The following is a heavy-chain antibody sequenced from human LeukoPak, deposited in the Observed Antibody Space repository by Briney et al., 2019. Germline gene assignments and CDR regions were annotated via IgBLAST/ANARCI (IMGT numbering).Heavy chain of an antibody. Sequence: SETLSLTCAVYGGSFSGYYWSWIRQPPGKGLEWIGEINHSGSTNYNPSLKSRVTISVDTSKNQFSLKLSSVTAADTAAYYCARGVAGWPLDYFDYWGQGTLVTVSS. CDR3: ARGVAGWPLDYFDY. D-gene: IGHD6-19*01. CDR1: GGSFSGYY. J-gene: IGHJ4*02. CDR2: INHSGST. V-gene: IGHV4-34*01.